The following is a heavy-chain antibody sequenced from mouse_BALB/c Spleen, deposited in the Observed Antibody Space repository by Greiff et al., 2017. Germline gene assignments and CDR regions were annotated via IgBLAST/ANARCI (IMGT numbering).Heavy chain of an antibody. CDR2: INPYNGAT. CDR1: GYSFTGYY. V-gene: IGHV1-26*01. J-gene: IGHJ3*01. Sequence: EVQLQQSGPELVKPGASVKISCKASGYSFTGYYMHWVKQSHVKSLEWIGRINPYNGATSYNQNFKDKASLTVDKSSSTAYMELHSLTSEDSAVYYCARGYDYDEEWFAYWGQGTLVTVSA. D-gene: IGHD2-4*01. CDR3: ARGYDYDEEWFAY.